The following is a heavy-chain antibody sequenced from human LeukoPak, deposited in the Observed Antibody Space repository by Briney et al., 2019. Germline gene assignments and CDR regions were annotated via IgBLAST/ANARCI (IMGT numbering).Heavy chain of an antibody. J-gene: IGHJ4*02. CDR2: IYYTGST. Sequence: PSETLSLTCTVSGGAISSYYWSWIRQPPGKGLQWIGYIYYTGSTTYNPSLKSRVTISVDTSKNQFSLTLSSVTAADTAVYFCARARTDGSGNYPFDYWGPGTLVTVSS. V-gene: IGHV4-59*01. CDR1: GGAISSYY. CDR3: ARARTDGSGNYPFDY. D-gene: IGHD3-10*01.